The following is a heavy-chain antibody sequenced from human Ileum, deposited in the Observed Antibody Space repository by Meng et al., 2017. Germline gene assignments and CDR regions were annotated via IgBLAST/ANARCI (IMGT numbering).Heavy chain of an antibody. V-gene: IGHV4-39*02. CDR2: IYYRGTT. CDR3: ARGTDYGDSYYFDF. J-gene: IGHJ4*01. D-gene: IGHD4-17*01. Sequence: QLQLQVSGPGLLEPSETLSLTCVLSSGSLTSSGSYWVWVRQTPGKGLEWIATIYYRGTTYYNPSLKSRVTISIDTSKSQVSLEMASVVAADSGLFYCARGTDYGDSYYFDFWGPGFLVTVSS. CDR1: SGSLTSSGSY.